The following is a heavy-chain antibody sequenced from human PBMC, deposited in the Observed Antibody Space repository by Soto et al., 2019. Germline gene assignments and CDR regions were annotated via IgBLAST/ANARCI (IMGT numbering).Heavy chain of an antibody. CDR2: IIPILGPA. Sequence: QVQLVQSGAEVKKPGSSVKVSCNVSGGTFNTFAISWVRQAPGQGLEWMGGIIPILGPAFYAQKFQGRVTITADKSTNAAYLEPSSLRSEDTAVYYCARAAKRYFDYWGQGTLVTVSS. CDR1: GGTFNTFA. V-gene: IGHV1-69*06. CDR3: ARAAKRYFDY. J-gene: IGHJ4*02.